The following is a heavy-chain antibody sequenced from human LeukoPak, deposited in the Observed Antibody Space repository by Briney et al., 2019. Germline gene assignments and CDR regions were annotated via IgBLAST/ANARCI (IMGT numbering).Heavy chain of an antibody. V-gene: IGHV4-39*07. Sequence: SETLSLTCTVSGGSISSSSYYWGWIRQPPGKGLEWIGSIYYSGSTYYNPSLKSRVTISLDTSKNQFSLKLNSVSAADTAVYYCARDWGKVPDYWGQGTLVTVSS. J-gene: IGHJ4*02. CDR3: ARDWGKVPDY. CDR1: GGSISSSSYY. CDR2: IYYSGST. D-gene: IGHD7-27*01.